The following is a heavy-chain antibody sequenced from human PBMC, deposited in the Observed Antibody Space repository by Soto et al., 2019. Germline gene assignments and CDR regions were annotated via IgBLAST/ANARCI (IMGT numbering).Heavy chain of an antibody. V-gene: IGHV5-51*01. CDR1: GYSFTNYW. D-gene: IGHD6-19*01. J-gene: IGHJ4*02. CDR3: AIQHPLDSSAWYN. CDR2: IYPGDSDT. Sequence: GESLKISCKASGYSFTNYWIGWVRQMPGKGLEWMGTIYPGDSDTRYSPSFQGQVTFSVEKSINTAYLHWTSLKASDTAIYYCAIQHPLDSSAWYNWGQGTLVTVS.